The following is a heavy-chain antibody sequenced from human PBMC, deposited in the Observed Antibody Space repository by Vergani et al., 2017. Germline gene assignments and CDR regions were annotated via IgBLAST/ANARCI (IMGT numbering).Heavy chain of an antibody. CDR3: ARDYDFWSGYYTYFDY. J-gene: IGHJ4*02. CDR2: IYSGGST. D-gene: IGHD3-3*01. V-gene: IGHV3-66*02. CDR1: GFTVSSNY. Sequence: EVQLVESGGGLVQPGGSLRLSCAASGFTVSSNYMSWVRQAPGKGLEWVSVIYSGGSTYYADSVKGRFTISRDNSKNTLYLQMNSLRAEDTAVYYCARDYDFWSGYYTYFDYWGQGTLVTVSS.